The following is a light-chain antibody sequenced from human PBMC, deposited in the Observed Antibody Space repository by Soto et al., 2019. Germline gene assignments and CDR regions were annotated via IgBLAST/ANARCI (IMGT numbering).Light chain of an antibody. CDR1: QTISSW. J-gene: IGKJ4*01. CDR2: KAS. Sequence: DIQMTQSPSTLSGSVGDRVTITCRASQTISSWVAWYHQKPGKAPKLLSYKASTLKSGVPSRFSGSGSGTEFTLTISSRQPVDFATYYCQQVSVSPSPVGGGNKVDSK. V-gene: IGKV1-5*03. CDR3: QQVSVSPSP.